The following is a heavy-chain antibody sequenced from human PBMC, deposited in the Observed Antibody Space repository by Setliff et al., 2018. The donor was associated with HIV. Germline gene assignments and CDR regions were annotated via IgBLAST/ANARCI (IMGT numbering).Heavy chain of an antibody. D-gene: IGHD5-18*01. Sequence: GGSLRLSCVVSGFNFSDDYMSWIRQAPGKGLEWVSYISSSGSFTNYADSVKGRFTSSRDNAKNSLYLQMNSLRAEDTAVYYCARDGSYISRGYWGQGTLVTVSS. CDR1: GFNFSDDY. CDR3: ARDGSYISRGY. V-gene: IGHV3-11*05. J-gene: IGHJ4*02. CDR2: ISSSGSFT.